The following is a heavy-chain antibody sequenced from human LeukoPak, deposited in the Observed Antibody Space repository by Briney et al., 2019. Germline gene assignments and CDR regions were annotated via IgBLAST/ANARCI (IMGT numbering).Heavy chain of an antibody. J-gene: IGHJ4*02. V-gene: IGHV3-21*04. CDR2: ISSSSSYI. CDR3: ARNWNLLDY. D-gene: IGHD1-7*01. CDR1: GFTFTGYS. Sequence: WGSLRLSCAASGFTFTGYSMSWVRQAPGKGLEWVSSISSSSSYIYYADSMKGRFTISRDNSKNTLYLQMNSLRAEDTALYYCARNWNLLDYWGQGTLVTVSS.